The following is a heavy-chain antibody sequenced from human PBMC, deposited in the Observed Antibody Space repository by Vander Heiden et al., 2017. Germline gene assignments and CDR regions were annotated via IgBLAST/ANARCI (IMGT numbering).Heavy chain of an antibody. Sequence: EVQLVESGGGLVQPGGSLRLSCAASGFSIRGFWMGWVRQAPGKGLEWVANINPDGREKYHVDSVKGRFTISGDNAKNSLYLQMNSLRAEDTAVYYCARGKEYFDSWGQGTLVTVSS. CDR2: INPDGREK. CDR1: GFSIRGFW. V-gene: IGHV3-7*01. J-gene: IGHJ4*02. CDR3: ARGKEYFDS.